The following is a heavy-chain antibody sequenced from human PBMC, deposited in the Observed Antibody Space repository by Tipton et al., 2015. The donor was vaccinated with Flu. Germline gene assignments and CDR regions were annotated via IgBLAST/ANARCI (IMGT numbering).Heavy chain of an antibody. V-gene: IGHV3-23*01. CDR2: ISGTGGST. CDR1: GFTFSRNA. J-gene: IGHJ3*02. D-gene: IGHD6-19*01. CDR3: AKDDGRSYSSGWTLDALDI. Sequence: SLRLSCAASGFTFSRNAMTWVRQAPGRGLEWVSGISGTGGSTYYADSVKGRFTISRDNSKNTLYLQMNSLRAEDTAVYYCAKDDGRSYSSGWTLDALDIWGQGTMVTVSS.